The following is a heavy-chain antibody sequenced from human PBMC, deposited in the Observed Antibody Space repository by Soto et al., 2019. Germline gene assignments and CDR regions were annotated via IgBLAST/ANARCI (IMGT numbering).Heavy chain of an antibody. CDR1: GGSIGNGGYY. Sequence: QVQLLESGPGLVMPSQTLSLTCSVSGGSIGNGGYYWSWIRQHPGKGLEWIGYISYRGSTYYNPSLKSRATISLDTSWNQFSLQLSSVTAADTAVYYCARSHFWNDYYIDYWGQGTLVTVSS. V-gene: IGHV4-31*03. CDR3: ARSHFWNDYYIDY. D-gene: IGHD3-3*02. J-gene: IGHJ4*02. CDR2: ISYRGST.